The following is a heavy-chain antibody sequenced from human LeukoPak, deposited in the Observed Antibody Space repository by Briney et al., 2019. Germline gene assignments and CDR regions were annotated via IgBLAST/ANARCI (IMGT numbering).Heavy chain of an antibody. V-gene: IGHV1-69*13. Sequence: SVKVSCKASGGTFSSYAISWVRQAPGQGLEWMVGIIPIFGTANYAQKFQGRVTITADESTSTAYMELSSLRSEDTAVYYCASRTPIAVAGTVDYWGQGTLVTVSS. CDR2: IIPIFGTA. D-gene: IGHD6-19*01. CDR1: GGTFSSYA. J-gene: IGHJ4*02. CDR3: ASRTPIAVAGTVDY.